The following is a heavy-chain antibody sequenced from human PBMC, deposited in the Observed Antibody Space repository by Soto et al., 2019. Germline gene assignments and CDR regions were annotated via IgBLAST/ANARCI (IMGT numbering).Heavy chain of an antibody. J-gene: IGHJ4*02. Sequence: ASVKVSCKASGYTFTSYDINWVRQATGQGLEWMGWMNPNSGNTGYAQTFQGRVSITADESARTSYMELRSLRSQDTAVYYCVRDSGAKLSSSWGQGTLVTVSS. V-gene: IGHV1-8*01. D-gene: IGHD6-13*01. CDR1: GYTFTSYD. CDR3: VRDSGAKLSSS. CDR2: MNPNSGNT.